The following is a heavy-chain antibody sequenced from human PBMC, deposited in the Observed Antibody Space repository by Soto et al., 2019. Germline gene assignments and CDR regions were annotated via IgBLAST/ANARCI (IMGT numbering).Heavy chain of an antibody. CDR1: GDSISGSPYY. V-gene: IGHV4-39*01. CDR3: ARLQTAVPHY. Sequence: QVQLQESGPGLVMPSETLSLTCSVSGDSISGSPYYWGWIRQPPGKRLEWIGSIFHDGYIVYTPSLXCRVTISVDTSKNQFSLKLTSVAAADTAIYFCARLQTAVPHYWGQGILVTVSS. CDR2: IFHDGYI. J-gene: IGHJ4*02. D-gene: IGHD6-13*01.